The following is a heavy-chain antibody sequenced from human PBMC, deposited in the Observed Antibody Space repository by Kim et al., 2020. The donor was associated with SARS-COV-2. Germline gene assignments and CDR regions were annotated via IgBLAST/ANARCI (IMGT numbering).Heavy chain of an antibody. J-gene: IGHJ6*01. D-gene: IGHD6-13*01. CDR2: IKSKTEGGTT. V-gene: IGHV3-15*01. Sequence: GGSLRLSCAASGFTFSNAWMSWVRQDPGKGLEWVGRIKSKTEGGTTDYAAPVKGRFTISRDDTKNKLYLQMNSLKTEDTDVYNCTTDGRPKKATAGEGDYYFGMDVWLQGTTVTVSS. CDR3: TTDGRPKKATAGEGDYYFGMDV. CDR1: GFTFSNAW.